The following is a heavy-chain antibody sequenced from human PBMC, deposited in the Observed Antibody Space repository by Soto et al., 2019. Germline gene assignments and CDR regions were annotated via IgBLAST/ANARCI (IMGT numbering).Heavy chain of an antibody. J-gene: IGHJ4*02. CDR2: VYSSGTT. V-gene: IGHV4-59*01. Sequence: SETLSLTCTVSGGPITNNYWTWIRQPPGKGLEWIGYVYSSGTTNYNPSLETRLTMSVDSSKKQFSLNLNSVTAADTAIYYCAGDYGPHGLVFAYSGPGTLVTVSS. D-gene: IGHD4-17*01. CDR3: AGDYGPHGLVFAY. CDR1: GGPITNNY.